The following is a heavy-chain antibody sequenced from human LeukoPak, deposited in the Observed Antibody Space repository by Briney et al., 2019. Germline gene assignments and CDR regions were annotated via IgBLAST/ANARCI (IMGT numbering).Heavy chain of an antibody. D-gene: IGHD6-13*01. J-gene: IGHJ3*02. Sequence: SETLSLTCAVYGGSFSGYYWSWIRQPPGKGLEWIGEINHSGSTNYNPSLKSRVTISVDTSKNQFSLKLSSVTAADTAVYYCATYSSSRDAFDIWGQGTMATVSS. CDR1: GGSFSGYY. CDR3: ATYSSSRDAFDI. V-gene: IGHV4-34*01. CDR2: INHSGST.